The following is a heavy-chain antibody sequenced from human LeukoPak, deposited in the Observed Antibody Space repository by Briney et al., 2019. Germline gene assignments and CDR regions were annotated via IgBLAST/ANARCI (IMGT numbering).Heavy chain of an antibody. CDR3: ARDPRKDCGGDCYYYYGMDV. J-gene: IGHJ6*02. D-gene: IGHD2-21*02. CDR1: GFTVSSNY. Sequence: PGGSLRLSCAASGFTVSSNYMSWVRQAPGKGLEWVSAIYSGGSTYYADPVKGRFTISRHNSKNTLYLQMNSLRAEDTAVYYCARDPRKDCGGDCYYYYGMDVWGQGTTVTVSS. V-gene: IGHV3-53*04. CDR2: IYSGGST.